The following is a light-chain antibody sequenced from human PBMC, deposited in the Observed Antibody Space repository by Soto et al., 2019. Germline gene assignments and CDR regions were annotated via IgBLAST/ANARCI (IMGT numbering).Light chain of an antibody. V-gene: IGKV3-15*01. CDR2: GAS. J-gene: IGKJ1*01. CDR1: QSVSSN. CDR3: QQYNNWPWGT. Sequence: EIVMTQSPATLSVSPGERATLSCRASQSVSSNLAWYQQKPGQAPRLLIYGASTRATGITARFSGSGSGTEVTLTISSLQSEDFAVYYCQQYNNWPWGTFGQGTKVESK.